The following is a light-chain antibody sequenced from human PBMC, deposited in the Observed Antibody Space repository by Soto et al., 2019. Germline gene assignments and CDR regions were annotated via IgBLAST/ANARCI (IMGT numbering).Light chain of an antibody. CDR2: DAS. J-gene: IGKJ4*01. CDR1: QSISSW. Sequence: DIQMTQSPSTLSASVGDRVTITCRASQSISSWLAWYQQKPGKAPKLLIYDASSLESGVPSRFSGSGSGTEFTLTISSLQPDDFTTYYCQQYYSYSPLTFGGGTKVDNK. CDR3: QQYYSYSPLT. V-gene: IGKV1-5*01.